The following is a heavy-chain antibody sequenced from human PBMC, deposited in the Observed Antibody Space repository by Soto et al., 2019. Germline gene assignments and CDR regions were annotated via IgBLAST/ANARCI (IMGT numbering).Heavy chain of an antibody. CDR3: APRVVATAVRAFDI. V-gene: IGHV2-5*02. CDR1: GFSLSTSGVG. CDR2: IYWDDDK. J-gene: IGHJ3*02. D-gene: IGHD2-15*01. Sequence: QITLKESGPTLVKPTQTLTLTCTFSGFSLSTSGVGVGWIRQPPGKALEWLALIYWDDDKHYCPSLKSRLTITKDTSNNQVVLTMTNMDPVDTATYYCAPRVVATAVRAFDIWGQGTMLTVSS.